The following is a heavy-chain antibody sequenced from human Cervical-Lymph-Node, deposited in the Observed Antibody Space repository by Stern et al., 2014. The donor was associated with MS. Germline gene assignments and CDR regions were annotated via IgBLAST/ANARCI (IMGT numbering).Heavy chain of an antibody. D-gene: IGHD4-23*01. CDR3: ARDLPRGGGNGMDV. J-gene: IGHJ6*02. V-gene: IGHV3-13*01. CDR2: ISSAGDR. CDR1: GFNFRALD. Sequence: VQLVQSGGGLVQPGGSLRLSCAASGFNFRALDLHWVRQVPGKRLESVSAISSAGDRYYPGSVKGRFTISRDSAKSSLYLQMNSLRAGDTAVYYCARDLPRGGGNGMDVWGQGTTVTVSS.